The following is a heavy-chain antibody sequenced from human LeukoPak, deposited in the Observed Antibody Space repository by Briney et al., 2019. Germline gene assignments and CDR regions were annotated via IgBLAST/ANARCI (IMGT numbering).Heavy chain of an antibody. D-gene: IGHD2-21*02. CDR2: IYPGDSDT. CDR3: ARCGGDCQKYDAFDI. Sequence: GESLKISCKGSGYSFTSYWIGWVRQMPGEGLEWMGIIYPGDSDTRYSPSFQGQVTISADESISTAYLQWSSLKASDTAMYYCARCGGDCQKYDAFDIWGQGTMVTVSS. J-gene: IGHJ3*02. V-gene: IGHV5-51*01. CDR1: GYSFTSYW.